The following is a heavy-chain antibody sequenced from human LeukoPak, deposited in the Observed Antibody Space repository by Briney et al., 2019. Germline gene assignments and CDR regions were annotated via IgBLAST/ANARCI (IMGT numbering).Heavy chain of an antibody. CDR3: TRRYNYDSSGYYYVRDAFDI. J-gene: IGHJ3*02. D-gene: IGHD3-22*01. CDR2: IRSKAHGGTT. V-gene: IGHV3-49*04. CDR1: GFTFGDYV. Sequence: GGSLRLSCTASGFTFGDYVVSWVRQPPGRGREWGGFIRSKAHGGTTKHAASVKGRFTISRDDSSSIACLQMNTLKTEDTAVYYCTRRYNYDSSGYYYVRDAFDIWGQGTMVTVSS.